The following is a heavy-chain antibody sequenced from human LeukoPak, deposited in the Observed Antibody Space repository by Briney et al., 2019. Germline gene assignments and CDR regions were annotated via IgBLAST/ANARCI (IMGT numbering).Heavy chain of an antibody. J-gene: IGHJ3*02. V-gene: IGHV3-48*03. Sequence: PGGSLRLSCEGSGFTFSTSEINWVRQAPGKGLEWISYINGGGNVNFYADSVKGRFKISRDNAKNFLYLQMNGLRAEDTATYYCAKEIPLARGDAFDIWGQGTLVIVSS. CDR1: GFTFSTSE. D-gene: IGHD1-26*01. CDR3: AKEIPLARGDAFDI. CDR2: INGGGNVN.